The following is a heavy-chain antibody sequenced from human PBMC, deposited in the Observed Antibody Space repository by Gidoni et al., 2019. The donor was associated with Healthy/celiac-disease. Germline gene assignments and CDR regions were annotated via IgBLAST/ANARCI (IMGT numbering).Heavy chain of an antibody. CDR1: GFTVSSNY. V-gene: IGHV3-53*01. Sequence: EVQLVESGGGLIQPGGSLRLSCAASGFTVSSNYMGWVRQAPGKGLEWVSVIYSGGSKYYADSVKGRFTISRDNSKNTLYLQMNSLRAEDTAVYYCARGGEPTAMVSDWWFDPWGQGTLVTVSS. CDR2: IYSGGSK. CDR3: ARGGEPTAMVSDWWFDP. D-gene: IGHD5-18*01. J-gene: IGHJ5*02.